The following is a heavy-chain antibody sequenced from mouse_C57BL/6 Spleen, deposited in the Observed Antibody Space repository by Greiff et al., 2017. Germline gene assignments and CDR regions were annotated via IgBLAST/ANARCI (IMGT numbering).Heavy chain of an antibody. V-gene: IGHV5-17*01. CDR1: GFTFSDYG. CDR2: ISSGSSTI. J-gene: IGHJ3*01. Sequence: DVMLVESGGGLVKPGGSLKLSCAASGFTFSDYGMHWVRQAPEKGLEWVAYISSGSSTIYYADTVKGRFTISRDNAKNTLFLQMTSLRSEDTAMYYCARSHYYGSSAWFAYWGQGTLVTVSA. D-gene: IGHD1-1*01. CDR3: ARSHYYGSSAWFAY.